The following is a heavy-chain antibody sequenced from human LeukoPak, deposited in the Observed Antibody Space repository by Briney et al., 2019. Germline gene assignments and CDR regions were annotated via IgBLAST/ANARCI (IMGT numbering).Heavy chain of an antibody. J-gene: IGHJ6*04. Sequence: SETLSLTCTVSGGSISSYYWSWIRQPPVKGLEWIGYIYYSGSTNYNPSLKSRVTISVDTSKNQFSLKLSSVTAADTAVYYCAREPRAGGYGGYSYGMDVGGKGPRVTVSS. V-gene: IGHV4-59*01. D-gene: IGHD5-12*01. CDR2: IYYSGST. CDR1: GGSISSYY. CDR3: AREPRAGGYGGYSYGMDV.